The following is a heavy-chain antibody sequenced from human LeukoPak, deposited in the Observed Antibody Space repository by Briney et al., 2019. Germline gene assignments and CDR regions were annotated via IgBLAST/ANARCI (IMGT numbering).Heavy chain of an antibody. V-gene: IGHV4-59*11. D-gene: IGHD5-24*01. Sequence: PSETLSLTCTVSGGSLSSHYWSWVRQPPGKGLEWIGYIYYSGSTNYNPSLKSRVTISVDTSKNQFSLKLSSVTAADTAGYYCARAPPDEMATIPDYFDNWGQGTLVTVPS. J-gene: IGHJ4*02. CDR3: ARAPPDEMATIPDYFDN. CDR2: IYYSGST. CDR1: GGSLSSHY.